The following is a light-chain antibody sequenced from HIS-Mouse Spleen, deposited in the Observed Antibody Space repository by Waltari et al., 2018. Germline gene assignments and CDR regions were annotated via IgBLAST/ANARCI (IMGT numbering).Light chain of an antibody. CDR3: SSYTSSSTWV. CDR2: EVR. V-gene: IGLV2-14*01. CDR1: SSDVGGYNY. Sequence: QSALTQPASVSGSPGQSITISCTGTSSDVGGYNYVSWYQQHPGKAPKLMIYEVRNRPSGVSNRLSGSKSGNTASLTISGLQAEDEADYYCSSYTSSSTWVFGGGTKLTVL. J-gene: IGLJ3*02.